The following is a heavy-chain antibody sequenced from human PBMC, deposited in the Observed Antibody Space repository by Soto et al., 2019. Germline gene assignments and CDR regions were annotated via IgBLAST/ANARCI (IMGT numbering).Heavy chain of an antibody. D-gene: IGHD5-18*01. V-gene: IGHV4-61*01. CDR3: ARQSIGDGYTRSL. Sequence: QVQLQESGPGLVKPSETLSLTCSVSGGSVSSASYYWSWIRQPPGKGLEWIAYIYSGGNTNYNPSLKSRLTLSVDTSKNQFSLKVTSVTAADTAVYYCARQSIGDGYTRSLWGQGTLVTVSS. J-gene: IGHJ4*02. CDR1: GGSVSSASYY. CDR2: IYSGGNT.